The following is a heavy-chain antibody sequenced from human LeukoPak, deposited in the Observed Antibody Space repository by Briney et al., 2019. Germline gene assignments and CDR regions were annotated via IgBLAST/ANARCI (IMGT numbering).Heavy chain of an antibody. D-gene: IGHD3-22*01. Sequence: ASVKVSCKASGYTFTSHAMHWVRQAPGQRLEWMGWINAGNGNTKYSQKFQGRVTTTRDTSASTAYMELSSLRSEDTAVYYCATEVDSSGYWAFFDYWGQGTLVTVSS. J-gene: IGHJ4*02. V-gene: IGHV1-3*01. CDR1: GYTFTSHA. CDR3: ATEVDSSGYWAFFDY. CDR2: INAGNGNT.